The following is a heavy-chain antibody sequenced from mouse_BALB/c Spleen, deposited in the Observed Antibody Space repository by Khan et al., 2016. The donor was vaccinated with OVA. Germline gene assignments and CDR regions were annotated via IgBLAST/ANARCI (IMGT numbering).Heavy chain of an antibody. J-gene: IGHJ1*01. CDR1: GFTFSGYG. Sequence: EVELVESGGGLVQPGGSLKLSCAASGFTFSGYGMSWVRQTPDKRLELVATINSNGGTSYYPDSVKGRFTISSANAKNNMHLQMSSLESEDTAMYYCARVYYRYDEGYWYFDVWGAGTTVTVSS. CDR3: ARVYYRYDEGYWYFDV. CDR2: INSNGGTS. V-gene: IGHV5-6-3*01. D-gene: IGHD2-14*01.